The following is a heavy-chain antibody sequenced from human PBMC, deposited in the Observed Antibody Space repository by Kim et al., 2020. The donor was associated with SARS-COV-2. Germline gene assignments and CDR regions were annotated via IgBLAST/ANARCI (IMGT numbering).Heavy chain of an antibody. J-gene: IGHJ6*02. CDR1: GYTFTSYG. V-gene: IGHV1-18*04. CDR2: ISAYNGNT. CDR3: ARDGVGATTQPYPPYYYYYYGMDV. D-gene: IGHD1-26*01. Sequence: ASVKVSCKASGYTFTSYGISWVRQAPGQGLEWMGWISAYNGNTNYAQKLQGRVTMTTDTSTSTAYMELRSLRSDDTAVYYCARDGVGATTQPYPPYYYYYYGMDVWGQGTTVTVSS.